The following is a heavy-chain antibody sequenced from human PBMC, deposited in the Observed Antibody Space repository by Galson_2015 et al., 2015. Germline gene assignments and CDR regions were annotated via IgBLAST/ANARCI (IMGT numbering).Heavy chain of an antibody. V-gene: IGHV3-66*02. D-gene: IGHD3-22*01. CDR3: ARDTWAYESSGYFDY. CDR2: IYSDGST. CDR1: GFIVSSNY. Sequence: SLRLSCAASGFIVSSNYMSWVRQAPGKGLECVSVIYSDGSTYYVDSVKGRFTISRDNSKNTLYLQMNSLRPEDTAVYYCARDTWAYESSGYFDYWGDGTRVTVSS. J-gene: IGHJ4*01.